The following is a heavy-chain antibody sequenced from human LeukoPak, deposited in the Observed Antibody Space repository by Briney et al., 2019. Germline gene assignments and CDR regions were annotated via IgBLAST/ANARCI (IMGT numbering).Heavy chain of an antibody. CDR3: ARGRGTDY. J-gene: IGHJ4*02. CDR2: IKPVGSEK. V-gene: IGHV3-7*01. Sequence: PGGSLRLSCAASGFTFSNYWMTWVRQAPGKGLEWVANIKPVGSEKYYVDSVKGRFTISRDNAKSSLYLQMNSLRAEDTAVYNCARGRGTDYWGQGTPVTVSS. CDR1: GFTFSNYW.